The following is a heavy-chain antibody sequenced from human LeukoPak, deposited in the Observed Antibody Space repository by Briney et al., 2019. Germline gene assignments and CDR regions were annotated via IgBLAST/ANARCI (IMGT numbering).Heavy chain of an antibody. CDR2: ISSDGSST. CDR1: EFTFSSYW. J-gene: IGHJ4*02. D-gene: IGHD6-6*01. V-gene: IGHV3-74*01. CDR3: ACSSLRGTFDC. Sequence: PGGSLRLSCAASEFTFSSYWMHWVRQAPGKGLVWVSRISSDGSSTTYADSVKGRFTISRDNAKNTLYLQVNSLRAEDTAVYYCACSSLRGTFDCWGQGTLVTVSS.